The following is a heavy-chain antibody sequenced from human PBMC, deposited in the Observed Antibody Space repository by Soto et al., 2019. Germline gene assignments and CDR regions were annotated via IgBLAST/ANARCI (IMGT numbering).Heavy chain of an antibody. CDR3: ARLPRTYYYGSGSYTAFDI. CDR2: IYPGDSDT. J-gene: IGHJ3*02. Sequence: PGESLKISCKGSGYSFTSYWIGWVRQMPGKGLEWMGIIYPGDSDTRYSPSFQGQVTISADKSISTAYLQWSSLKASDTAMYYCARLPRTYYYGSGSYTAFDIWGQGTRVTVS. V-gene: IGHV5-51*01. CDR1: GYSFTSYW. D-gene: IGHD3-10*01.